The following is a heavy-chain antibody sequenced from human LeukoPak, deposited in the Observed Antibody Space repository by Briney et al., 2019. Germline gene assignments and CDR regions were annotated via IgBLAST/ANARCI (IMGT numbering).Heavy chain of an antibody. J-gene: IGHJ3*02. V-gene: IGHV4-34*01. CDR2: INDSGST. CDR3: ARDRAWGNDAFDI. D-gene: IGHD3-16*01. CDR1: GGSLSGYY. Sequence: SETLSLTCAVYGGSLSGYYWSWIRQSPGKGREWIGEINDSGSTNYNPSLKSRVTISVDTSKNQFSLKLPSVTAADTAVYYCARDRAWGNDAFDIWGQGTMVTVSS.